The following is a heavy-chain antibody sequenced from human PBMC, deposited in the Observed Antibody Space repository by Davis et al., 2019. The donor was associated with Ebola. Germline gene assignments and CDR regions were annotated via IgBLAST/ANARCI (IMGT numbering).Heavy chain of an antibody. D-gene: IGHD3-9*01. CDR1: GGSFSGYY. CDR3: ARDDILTDVLYYYYYGMDV. Sequence: MPSETLSLTCAVYGGSFSGYYWSWIRQPPGKGLEWIGEINHSGSTNYNPSLKSRVTISVDTSKNQFSLKLSSVTAADTAVYYCARDDILTDVLYYYYYGMDVWGQGTTVTVAS. V-gene: IGHV4-34*01. J-gene: IGHJ6*02. CDR2: INHSGST.